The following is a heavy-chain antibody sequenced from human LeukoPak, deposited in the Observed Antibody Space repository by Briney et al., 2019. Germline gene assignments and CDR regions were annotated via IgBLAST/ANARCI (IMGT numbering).Heavy chain of an antibody. J-gene: IGHJ6*02. CDR2: ISGSGGST. CDR3: ARDLGVVVVAATANYYYGMDV. CDR1: GFTFSSYA. D-gene: IGHD2-15*01. V-gene: IGHV3-23*01. Sequence: GGSLRLSCAASGFTFSSYAMSWVRQAPGKGLEWVSAISGSGGSTYYADSVKGRFTISRDNSKNTLYLQMNSLRDEDTAVYYCARDLGVVVVAATANYYYGMDVWGHGTTVTVSS.